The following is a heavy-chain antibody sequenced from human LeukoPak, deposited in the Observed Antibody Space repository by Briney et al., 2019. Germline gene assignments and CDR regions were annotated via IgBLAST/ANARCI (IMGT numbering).Heavy chain of an antibody. CDR3: TTDQQGYYDYVWGSYTAFDI. V-gene: IGHV3-15*01. J-gene: IGHJ3*02. D-gene: IGHD3-16*01. CDR2: IKSKTDGGTT. CDR1: GFTFSNAW. Sequence: GGSPRLSCAAPGFTFSNAWMSWVRQAPGKGLEWVGRIKSKTDGGTTDYAAPVKGRFAISRDDSKNTLYLQMNSLKTEDTAVYYCTTDQQGYYDYVWGSYTAFDIWGQGTMVTVSS.